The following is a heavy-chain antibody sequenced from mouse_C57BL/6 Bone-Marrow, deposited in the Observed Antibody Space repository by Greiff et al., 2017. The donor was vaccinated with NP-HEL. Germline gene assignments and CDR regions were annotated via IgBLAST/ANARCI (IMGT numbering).Heavy chain of an antibody. D-gene: IGHD3-2*02. CDR3: ARRTAQALDY. V-gene: IGHV5-17*01. CDR2: ISSGSSTI. CDR1: GFTFSDYG. Sequence: EVQLVESGGGLVKPGGSLKLSCAASGFTFSDYGMHWVRQAPEKGLEWVAYISSGSSTIYYADTVKGRFTISRDNAKNTLFLQMTSLGSEDTAMYYCARRTAQALDYWGQGTTLTVSS. J-gene: IGHJ2*01.